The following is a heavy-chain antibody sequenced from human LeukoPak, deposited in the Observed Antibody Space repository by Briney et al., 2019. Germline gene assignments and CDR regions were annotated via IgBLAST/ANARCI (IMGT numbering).Heavy chain of an antibody. D-gene: IGHD3/OR15-3a*01. CDR1: GFTFSSYG. V-gene: IGHV3-30*18. Sequence: PGRSLRLSCAASGFTFSSYGMHWVRQAPGKGLEWVAVISYDGSNKYYADSVKGRFTISRDNSKNTLYLQMNSLRAEDTAVYYCVKDGPTGFDYWGQGTLVTVSS. CDR3: VKDGPTGFDY. J-gene: IGHJ4*02. CDR2: ISYDGSNK.